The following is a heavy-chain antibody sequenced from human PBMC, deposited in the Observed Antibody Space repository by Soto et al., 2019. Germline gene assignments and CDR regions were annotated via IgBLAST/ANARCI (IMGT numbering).Heavy chain of an antibody. CDR2: ISYDGNTE. CDR1: GFIFRNYG. V-gene: IGHV3-30*18. J-gene: IGHJ4*02. CDR3: AKRGGTHWYTIDY. D-gene: IGHD3-10*01. Sequence: VQLVESGGGVVQPGRSLRLSCAASGFIFRNYGMHWVRQAPGKGLEWVAVISYDGNTEYYEDSVKGRFTVSRDNSKNTLYLQMNSLSVEDTALYYCAKRGGTHWYTIDYWGQGTLVTVSS.